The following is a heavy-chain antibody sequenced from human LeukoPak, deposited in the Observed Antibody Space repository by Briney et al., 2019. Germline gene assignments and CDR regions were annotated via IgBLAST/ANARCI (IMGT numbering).Heavy chain of an antibody. CDR2: IIPIFGTA. CDR1: GYTFTSYG. D-gene: IGHD2-21*01. CDR3: ARDRRGEVFGNLDAFDI. Sequence: GASVKVSCKASGYTFTSYGISWVRQAPGQGLEWMGGIIPIFGTANYAQKFQGRVTITADKSTSTAYMELSSLRSEDTAVYYCARDRRGEVFGNLDAFDIWGQGTMVTVSS. V-gene: IGHV1-69*06. J-gene: IGHJ3*02.